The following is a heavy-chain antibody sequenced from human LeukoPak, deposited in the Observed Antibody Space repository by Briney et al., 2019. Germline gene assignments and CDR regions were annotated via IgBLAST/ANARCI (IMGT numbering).Heavy chain of an antibody. D-gene: IGHD2-2*01. J-gene: IGHJ6*03. CDR3: ARDGGYCTSPNCALDYMDV. CDR2: INPNSGGT. CDR1: GYTFTGYS. V-gene: IGHV1-2*06. Sequence: ASVKVSCKASGYTFTGYSVHWVRQAHGQGLEWMGRINPNSGGTLYAQKFQGRVIMTRDTPITTAYMELTNLTSADTAVYYCARDGGYCTSPNCALDYMDVWGRGTTVTVSS.